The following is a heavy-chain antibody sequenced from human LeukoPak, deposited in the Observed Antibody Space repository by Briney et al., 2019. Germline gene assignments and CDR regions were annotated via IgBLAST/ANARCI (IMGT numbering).Heavy chain of an antibody. CDR1: GFTFSSYA. D-gene: IGHD2-2*01. CDR3: ARKVVPAAPFDY. CDR2: ISYDGSNK. Sequence: GRSLRVSCAASGFTFSSYAMHWVRQAPGKGLEWVAVISYDGSNKYYADSVKGRFTISRDNSKNTLYLQMNSLRAEDTAVYYCARKVVPAAPFDYWGQGTLVTVSS. J-gene: IGHJ4*02. V-gene: IGHV3-30-3*01.